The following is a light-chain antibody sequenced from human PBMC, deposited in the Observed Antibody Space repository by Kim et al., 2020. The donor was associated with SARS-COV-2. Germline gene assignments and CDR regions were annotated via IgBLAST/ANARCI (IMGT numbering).Light chain of an antibody. J-gene: IGLJ3*02. V-gene: IGLV2-11*01. CDR2: DVS. CDR3: CSYGGSYTLL. CDR1: SSDVGTFDY. Sequence: QSALTQPRSVSGSPGQSVTISCTGTSSDVGTFDYVSWYQQDPGKAPKVIIYDVSKRPSGVPGRFSASKSGNTASLTISGLQTDDEADYYCCSYGGSYTLLFGGGTQLTVL.